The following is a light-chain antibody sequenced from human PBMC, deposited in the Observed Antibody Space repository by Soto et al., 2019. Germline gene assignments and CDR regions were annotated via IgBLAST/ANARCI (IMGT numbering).Light chain of an antibody. J-gene: IGKJ4*01. CDR1: QSVGSD. V-gene: IGKV3D-15*01. CDR2: DIF. Sequence: EIVMTQSPATLSVSPGERATLSCRASQSVGSDLAWYQQKPGQAPRLVIYDIFTRATGVPTRSSGSGSGTEFTLTISSLQFEDFAVYYCQQYNSWPLTFGGGTKVDIK. CDR3: QQYNSWPLT.